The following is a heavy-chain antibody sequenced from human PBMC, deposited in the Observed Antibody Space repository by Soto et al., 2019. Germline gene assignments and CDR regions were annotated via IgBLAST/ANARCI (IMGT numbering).Heavy chain of an antibody. D-gene: IGHD2-2*01. J-gene: IGHJ4*02. CDR2: INTDGSRT. V-gene: IGHV3-74*01. CDR3: ARGGTSSLFRGFDY. Sequence: EVQLVESGGGLVQPGGSLRLSCAASGFTFNNYWMHWVRQAPGKGLVWVSRINTDGSRTDYADSVKGRFTISRDNAKNTLYLQVNSLRVEDTAVYYCARGGTSSLFRGFDYWGQGTLVTVSS. CDR1: GFTFNNYW.